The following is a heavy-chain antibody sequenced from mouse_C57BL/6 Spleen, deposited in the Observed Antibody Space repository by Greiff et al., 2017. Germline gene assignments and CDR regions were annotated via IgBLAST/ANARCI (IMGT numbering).Heavy chain of an antibody. D-gene: IGHD2-5*01. CDR1: GFTFSSYA. J-gene: IGHJ1*03. V-gene: IGHV5-9-1*02. CDR3: TRGYSNPGYFDV. Sequence: EVQGVESGEGLVKPGGSLKLSCAASGFTFSSYAMSWVRQTPENSLEWVAYISSGGDYIFYADTVKGRFTISRDNARNTLYLQMSSLKSEDTAMYYCTRGYSNPGYFDVWGTGTTVTVSS. CDR2: ISSGGDYI.